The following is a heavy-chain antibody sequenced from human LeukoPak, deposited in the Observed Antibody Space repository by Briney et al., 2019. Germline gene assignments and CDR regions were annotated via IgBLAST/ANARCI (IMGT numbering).Heavy chain of an antibody. CDR2: IYHSGST. D-gene: IGHD1-14*01. CDR3: AKITGVPISY. J-gene: IGHJ4*02. CDR1: GASISSGSYY. Sequence: PSETLSLTCTVSGASISSGSYYWSWIRQHPGKGLEWIGYIYHSGSTYYNPSLKSRVTISVDTSKNQFSLKLSSVTAADTAIYYCAKITGVPISYWGQGTLVTVSS. V-gene: IGHV4-31*03.